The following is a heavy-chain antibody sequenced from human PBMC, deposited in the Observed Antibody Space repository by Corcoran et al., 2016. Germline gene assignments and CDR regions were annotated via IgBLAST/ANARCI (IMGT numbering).Heavy chain of an antibody. CDR3: TTTHFLGIVVVPAALDAFDI. Sequence: EVQLVESGGGLVKPGGSLRLSCAASGFTFSNAWMNWVRQAPGKGLEWVGRIKSKTDGGTTDYAAPVKGRFTISRDDSKNTLYLQMNSLKTEDTAVYYCTTTHFLGIVVVPAALDAFDIWGQGTMVTVSS. D-gene: IGHD2-2*01. CDR2: IKSKTDGGTT. CDR1: GFTFSNAW. V-gene: IGHV3-15*07. J-gene: IGHJ3*02.